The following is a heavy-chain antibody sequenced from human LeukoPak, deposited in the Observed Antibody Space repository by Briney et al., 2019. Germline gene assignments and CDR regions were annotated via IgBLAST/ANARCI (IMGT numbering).Heavy chain of an antibody. V-gene: IGHV4-39*07. CDR2: IYYSGST. CDR3: ARGLLIFMVRGVTTPGAFDI. D-gene: IGHD3-10*01. J-gene: IGHJ3*02. Sequence: SETLSLTCTVSGGSISSSSYYWGWIRQPPGKGLEWIGSIYYSGSTYYNPSLKSRVTISVDTSKNQFSLKLSSVTAADTAVYYCARGLLIFMVRGVTTPGAFDIWGQGTMVTVSS. CDR1: GGSISSSSYY.